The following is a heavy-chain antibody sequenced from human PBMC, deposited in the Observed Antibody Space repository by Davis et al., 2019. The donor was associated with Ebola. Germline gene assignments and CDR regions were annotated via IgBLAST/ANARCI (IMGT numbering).Heavy chain of an antibody. V-gene: IGHV3-74*01. CDR2: INSDGSST. Sequence: HTGGSLRLSCAASGFTFSSYWMHWVRQAPGKGLVWVSRINSDGSSTSYADSVKGRFTISRDNSKNTLYLQMNSLRAEDTAVYYCARDPPVYDFWSGYYIYWGQGTLVTVSS. CDR1: GFTFSSYW. D-gene: IGHD3-3*01. J-gene: IGHJ4*02. CDR3: ARDPPVYDFWSGYYIY.